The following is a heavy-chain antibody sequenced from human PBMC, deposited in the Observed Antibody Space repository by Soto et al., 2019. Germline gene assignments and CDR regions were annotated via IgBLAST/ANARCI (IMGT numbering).Heavy chain of an antibody. CDR2: IYPGDSDT. CDR1: GYSFTSYW. J-gene: IGHJ6*02. Sequence: PGESLKISCKGSGYSFTSYWIGWVRQMPGKGLEWMGIIYPGDSDTRYSPSFQGQVTISADKSISTAYLQWSSLKASDTAMYYCARHPAAILGGYYYYYGMDVWGQGTTVTVSS. V-gene: IGHV5-51*01. D-gene: IGHD2-2*02. CDR3: ARHPAAILGGYYYYYGMDV.